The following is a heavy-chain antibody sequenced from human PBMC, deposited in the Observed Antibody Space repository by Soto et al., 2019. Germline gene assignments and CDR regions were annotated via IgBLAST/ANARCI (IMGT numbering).Heavy chain of an antibody. CDR3: ARDIAPDGYNTRFFDY. J-gene: IGHJ4*02. D-gene: IGHD5-12*01. V-gene: IGHV1-46*01. Sequence: QVQLVQSGAEVKKPGASVKVSCQASGYTFTSYYIHWVRQDPGQGLEWMGIINPSGGSTSYAQKFQGRFTMTSDTSTSTVYMELSSLRSEDTAVYYCARDIAPDGYNTRFFDYWGQGTLVTVSS. CDR2: INPSGGST. CDR1: GYTFTSYY.